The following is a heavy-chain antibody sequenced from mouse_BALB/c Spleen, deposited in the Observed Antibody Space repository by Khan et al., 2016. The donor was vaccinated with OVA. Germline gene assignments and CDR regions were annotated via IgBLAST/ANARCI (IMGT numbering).Heavy chain of an antibody. D-gene: IGHD1-1*02. CDR2: IYPGNSDT. CDR3: ARSYVSFYFDY. V-gene: IGHV1-5*01. CDR1: GYSFTNYW. J-gene: IGHJ2*01. Sequence: VQLQQSGTVLARPGASVKMSCKASGYSFTNYWMHWVKQRPGQVLEWIGTIYPGNSDTRYNQKFKDKAKLTAVTSASTAYMDLSSLTSEDSAVYYCARSYVSFYFDYWGQGSTLTVSS.